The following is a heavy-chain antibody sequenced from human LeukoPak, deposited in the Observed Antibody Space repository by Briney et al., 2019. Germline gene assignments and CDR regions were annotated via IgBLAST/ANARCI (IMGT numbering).Heavy chain of an antibody. D-gene: IGHD6-13*01. CDR1: GYTFTSYE. V-gene: IGHV1-18*01. J-gene: IGHJ4*02. CDR2: MNPNSGST. Sequence: GASVKVSCKASGYTFTSYEINWVRQAAGQGPEWMGWMNPNSGSTNYAQKLQGRVTMTTDTSTSTAYMELRSLRSDDTAVYYCARIFSSWTYYFDYWGQGTLVTVSS. CDR3: ARIFSSWTYYFDY.